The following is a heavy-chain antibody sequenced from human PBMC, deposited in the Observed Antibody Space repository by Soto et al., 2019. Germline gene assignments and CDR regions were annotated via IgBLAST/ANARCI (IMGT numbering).Heavy chain of an antibody. J-gene: IGHJ6*02. CDR3: ARERRAVAGTYYYYGMDV. D-gene: IGHD6-19*01. V-gene: IGHV1-18*01. CDR1: GYTFTSYG. CDR2: ISAYNGNT. Sequence: QVQLVQSGAEVKKPGASVKVSCKASGYTFTSYGISWVRQAPGQGLEWMGWISAYNGNTNYAQKLRGRVTMTTATSTSTAYKELRSLRSDDTAVYYCARERRAVAGTYYYYGMDVWGQGTTVTVSS.